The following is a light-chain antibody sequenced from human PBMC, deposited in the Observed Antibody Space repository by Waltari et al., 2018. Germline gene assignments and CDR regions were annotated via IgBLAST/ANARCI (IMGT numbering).Light chain of an antibody. CDR3: QQYFNWPLT. CDR2: GIS. Sequence: IVMTQSPGTLSVSPGQRASLSCRASETIYNFLAWYQQKPGQSPRLLIHGISTRAAGVPARFTGSGSGADFTLTIDSLQSDDFALYFCQQYFNWPLTFGQGTEVEIK. CDR1: ETIYNF. J-gene: IGKJ1*01. V-gene: IGKV3-15*01.